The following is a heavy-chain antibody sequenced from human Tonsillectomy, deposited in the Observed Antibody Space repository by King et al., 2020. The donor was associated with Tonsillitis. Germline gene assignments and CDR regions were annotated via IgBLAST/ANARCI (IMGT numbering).Heavy chain of an antibody. D-gene: IGHD5-24*01. V-gene: IGHV4-61*02. CDR3: AREMATIMGWYFDL. CDR1: GGSISSGSYY. J-gene: IGHJ2*01. Sequence: QLQESGPGLVKPSQTLSLTCTVSGGSISSGSYYWSWIRQPAGKGLEWIGHIHSSGTTNYNPPLRRRVTISVDTSKNQFSLKLNSVTAADTAVYYCAREMATIMGWYFDLWGRGTLVTVSS. CDR2: IHSSGTT.